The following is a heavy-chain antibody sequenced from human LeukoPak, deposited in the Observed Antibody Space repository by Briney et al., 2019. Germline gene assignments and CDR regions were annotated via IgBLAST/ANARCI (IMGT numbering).Heavy chain of an antibody. CDR2: VFYAGST. CDR3: ARRAFYYYDSSGFYDAFDI. CDR1: GGSISNINNF. V-gene: IGHV4-39*01. D-gene: IGHD3-22*01. J-gene: IGHJ3*02. Sequence: PSETLSLTCTVSGGSISNINNFWGWIRQPPGKGLEWIGNVFYAGSTYYNPSLKSRVTISVDTSKNQFSLKLSSVTAADTAVYYCARRAFYYYDSSGFYDAFDIWGRGTMVTVS.